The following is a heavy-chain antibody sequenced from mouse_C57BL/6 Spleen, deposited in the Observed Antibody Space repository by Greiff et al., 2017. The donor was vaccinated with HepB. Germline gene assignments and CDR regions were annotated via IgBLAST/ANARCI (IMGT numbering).Heavy chain of an antibody. CDR2: IDPSDSYT. V-gene: IGHV1-50*01. J-gene: IGHJ3*01. Sequence: VQLQQSGAELVKPGASVKLSCKASGYTFTSYWMQWVKQRPGQGLEWIGEIDPSDSYTNYNQKFKGKATLTVDTSSSTAYMQLSSLTSEDSAVYYCARGKFWFAYWGQGTLVTVSA. CDR1: GYTFTSYW. CDR3: ARGKFWFAY.